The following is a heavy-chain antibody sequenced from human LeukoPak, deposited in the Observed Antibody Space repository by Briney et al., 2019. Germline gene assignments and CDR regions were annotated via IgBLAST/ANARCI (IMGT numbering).Heavy chain of an antibody. Sequence: GGSLRLSCAASGFTFSSYSMNWVRQAPGKGLEWVSYISSSSSSTIYYADSVKGRFTISRDNAKNSLYLQMNSLRDEDTAVYYCARDALPDYGDYVSAFDIWGQGTMVTVSS. CDR3: ARDALPDYGDYVSAFDI. J-gene: IGHJ3*02. CDR2: ISSSSSSTI. D-gene: IGHD4-17*01. CDR1: GFTFSSYS. V-gene: IGHV3-48*02.